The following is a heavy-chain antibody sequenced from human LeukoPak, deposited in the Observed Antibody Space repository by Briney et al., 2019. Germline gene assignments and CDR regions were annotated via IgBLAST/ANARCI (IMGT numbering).Heavy chain of an antibody. CDR3: ARGYSSSWYGDEYFDY. J-gene: IGHJ4*02. CDR2: IKQDGSEK. Sequence: PGGSLRHSCAASGFTFSSYWMSWVRQAPGKGLEWVANIKQDGSEKYYVDSVKGRFTISRDNAKNSLYLQMNSLRAEDTAVYYCARGYSSSWYGDEYFDYWGQGTLVTVSS. V-gene: IGHV3-7*01. D-gene: IGHD6-13*01. CDR1: GFTFSSYW.